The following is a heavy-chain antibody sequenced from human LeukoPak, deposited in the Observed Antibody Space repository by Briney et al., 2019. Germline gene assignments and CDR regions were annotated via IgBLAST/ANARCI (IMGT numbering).Heavy chain of an antibody. CDR3: ARGWLAETTVVTPYNY. D-gene: IGHD4-23*01. Sequence: SVKVSCKASGGTFSSYAISWVRQAPGQGLEWMGGIIPLFGTPNYAQKFQGRVTITADKSTSTVYMELSSLRSEDTAVYYCARGWLAETTVVTPYNYWGQGTLVTVSS. CDR2: IIPLFGTP. V-gene: IGHV1-69*06. J-gene: IGHJ4*02. CDR1: GGTFSSYA.